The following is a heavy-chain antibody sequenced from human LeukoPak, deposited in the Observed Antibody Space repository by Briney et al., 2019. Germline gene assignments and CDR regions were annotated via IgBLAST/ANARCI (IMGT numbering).Heavy chain of an antibody. V-gene: IGHV3-23*01. Sequence: GGSLRLSCAASGFTFSSYAMSWVRQAPGKRLEWVSAISGSGGSTYYADSVKGRFTISRDHSKNTLYLQMNSLRAEDTAVYYCAGGRKELPDYYYYYYMDVWGKGTTVTVSS. CDR2: ISGSGGST. J-gene: IGHJ6*03. CDR3: AGGRKELPDYYYYYYMDV. D-gene: IGHD1-7*01. CDR1: GFTFSSYA.